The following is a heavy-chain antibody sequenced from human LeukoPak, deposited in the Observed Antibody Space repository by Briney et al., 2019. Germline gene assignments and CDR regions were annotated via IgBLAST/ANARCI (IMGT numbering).Heavy chain of an antibody. D-gene: IGHD6-19*01. Sequence: GGSLRLSCAASGFTFSSYAMSWVRQAPGKGLEWVGRSRDKARSYSTEYAASVKGRFTISRDELKNSLYLQMNSLKIEDAAVYYCVRVGYVAGSDYLDHWGQGALVTVSS. CDR2: SRDKARSYST. J-gene: IGHJ4*02. CDR1: GFTFSSYA. V-gene: IGHV3-72*01. CDR3: VRVGYVAGSDYLDH.